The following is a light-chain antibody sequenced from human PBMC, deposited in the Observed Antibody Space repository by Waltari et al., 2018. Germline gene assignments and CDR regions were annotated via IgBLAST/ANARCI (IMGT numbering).Light chain of an antibody. CDR1: SSTIGNNA. J-gene: IGLJ3*02. Sequence: QSVLTQPPSVSEAPRQRVTISCSGSSSTIGNNAVNWYQQLPGKAPKLLIYYDDLLPSGVSDRFSGSKSGTSASLAISGLQSEDEADYYCAAWDDSLSGLVFGGGTKLTVL. V-gene: IGLV1-36*01. CDR3: AAWDDSLSGLV. CDR2: YDD.